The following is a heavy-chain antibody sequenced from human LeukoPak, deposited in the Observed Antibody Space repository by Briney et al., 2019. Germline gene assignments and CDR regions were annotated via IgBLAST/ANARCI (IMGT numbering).Heavy chain of an antibody. CDR1: GFTFSSYS. CDR3: ARDHCSSSSCYTYYGMEL. Sequence: GGSLRLSCAASGFTFSSYSMNWVRQAPGKGLEWVSPISSSSSYIYYADSVKGRFTISRDNAKNSLYLQMDSLRAEDTAVYYCARDHCSSSSCYTYYGMELWGQGTTVTVSS. V-gene: IGHV3-21*01. CDR2: ISSSSSYI. J-gene: IGHJ6*02. D-gene: IGHD2-2*02.